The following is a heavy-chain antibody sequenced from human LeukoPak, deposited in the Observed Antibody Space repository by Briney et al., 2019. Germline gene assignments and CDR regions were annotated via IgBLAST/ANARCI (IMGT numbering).Heavy chain of an antibody. V-gene: IGHV4-39*01. CDR1: GGSISSSSYY. J-gene: IGHJ4*02. D-gene: IGHD6-13*01. Sequence: SETLSLTCTVSGGSISSSSYYWGWIRQPPGKGLEWIGSIYYSGSTYYNPSLKSRVTISVDTSKNQFSLKLSSVTAADTAVYYCASVIAAASTDYFDYWGQGTLVTVSS. CDR3: ASVIAAASTDYFDY. CDR2: IYYSGST.